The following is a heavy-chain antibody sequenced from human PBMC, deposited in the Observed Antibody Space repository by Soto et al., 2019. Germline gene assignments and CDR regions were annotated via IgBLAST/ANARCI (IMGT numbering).Heavy chain of an antibody. D-gene: IGHD6-19*01. CDR2: ISSDGTNV. CDR1: GFTLSSYW. J-gene: IGHJ4*02. CDR3: ARDQTVSGPSTLDS. V-gene: IGHV3-74*01. Sequence: EVQLVESGGGLVRPGGSLRLSCAASGFTLSSYWMHWVRQAPGKGLVWVSRISSDGTNVLHADSVKGRFTVSRDNAKNTFYLQMDSLRAEDTAVYYCARDQTVSGPSTLDSWGRGTRVAVSS.